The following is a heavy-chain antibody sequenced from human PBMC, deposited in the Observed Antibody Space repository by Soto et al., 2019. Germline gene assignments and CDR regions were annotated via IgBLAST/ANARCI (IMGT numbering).Heavy chain of an antibody. Sequence: PGGSLRLSCTASGFTFNMYWIHWVRQVAGKGLVWVSRINDDGTFTHYADSVKGRFTSSRDNAEDTLYLQMNDLSDEDKALYFCTRGPRDTSARTGAHWGPGTQVTVSS. CDR3: TRGPRDTSARTGAH. J-gene: IGHJ4*02. V-gene: IGHV3-74*01. CDR1: GFTFNMYW. D-gene: IGHD6-6*01. CDR2: INDDGTFT.